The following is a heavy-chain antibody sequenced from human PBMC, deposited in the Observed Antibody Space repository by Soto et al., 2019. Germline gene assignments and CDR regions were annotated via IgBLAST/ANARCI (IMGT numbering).Heavy chain of an antibody. CDR3: ASEYGRGLDV. V-gene: IGHV3-7*01. CDR1: GFSFSHYW. D-gene: IGHD3-10*01. CDR2: IKEDGSEK. Sequence: GALLLTCTPSGFSFSHYWMSWIRQAPGKGLEWVANIKEDGSEKYYVDSVRVRFTISRDNAENSLFLQMNSLSAEDTAVYYCASEYGRGLDVWGQGTKVTVSS. J-gene: IGHJ6*02.